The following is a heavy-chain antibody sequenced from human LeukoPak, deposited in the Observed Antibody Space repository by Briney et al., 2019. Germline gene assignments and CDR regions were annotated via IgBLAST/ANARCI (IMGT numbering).Heavy chain of an antibody. CDR3: ARLVYGGKFRFFGGFDY. Sequence: SETLSLTCTVSGGSISSRNYYWGWLRQPPGKGLEWFGSIYYSGSTYYNPSLKSRVTISVDTSKNQFSLKLSSVTAADTAVYYCARLVYGGKFRFFGGFDYWGQGTLVTVSS. CDR1: GGSISSRNYY. D-gene: IGHD4-23*01. CDR2: IYYSGST. V-gene: IGHV4-39*01. J-gene: IGHJ4*02.